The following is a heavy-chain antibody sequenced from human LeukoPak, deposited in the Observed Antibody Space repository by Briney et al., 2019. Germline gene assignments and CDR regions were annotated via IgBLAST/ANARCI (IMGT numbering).Heavy chain of an antibody. J-gene: IGHJ5*02. CDR3: ARSTGSKDYYGSGSEGWFDP. V-gene: IGHV5-51*01. Sequence: GESLKISCRGSGYSFTSYWIGWVRQMPGKGLEWMGIIYPGDSDTRYSPSFQGQVTISADKSISTAYLQWSSLKASDTAMYYCARSTGSKDYYGSGSEGWFDPWGQGTLVTVSS. D-gene: IGHD3-10*01. CDR2: IYPGDSDT. CDR1: GYSFTSYW.